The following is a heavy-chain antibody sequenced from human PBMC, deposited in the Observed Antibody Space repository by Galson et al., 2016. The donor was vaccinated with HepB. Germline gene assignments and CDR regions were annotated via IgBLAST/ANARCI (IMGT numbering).Heavy chain of an antibody. J-gene: IGHJ4*02. V-gene: IGHV3-7*03. CDR2: IKQNGREK. Sequence: SLRLSCAASGFTFNNYWMSWVRQAPGKGLEWEANIKQNGREKDYVDSVKGRFTISRDNAKNSLCLQMNSLRAEDTAVYYCAREGYGGFDCWGQGDLVTVSS. CDR1: GFTFNNYW. CDR3: AREGYGGFDC. D-gene: IGHD4-23*01.